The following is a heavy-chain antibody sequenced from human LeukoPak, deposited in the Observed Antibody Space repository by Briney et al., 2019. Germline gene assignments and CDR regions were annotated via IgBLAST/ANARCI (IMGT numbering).Heavy chain of an antibody. CDR3: ARDSSGWYAIDY. V-gene: IGHV3-48*03. D-gene: IGHD6-19*01. J-gene: IGHJ4*02. Sequence: GGSLRLSCAASGFIFSGHVMHWVRQAPGKGLEGVSYISRSGSTIYYADSVKGRFTISRDNAKNSLYLQMNSLRAEDTAVYYCARDSSGWYAIDYWGQGTLVTVSS. CDR2: ISRSGSTI. CDR1: GFIFSGHV.